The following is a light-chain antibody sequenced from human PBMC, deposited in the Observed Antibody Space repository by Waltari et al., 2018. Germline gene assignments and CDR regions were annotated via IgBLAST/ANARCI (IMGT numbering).Light chain of an antibody. CDR2: MAS. Sequence: DIQMTQPPSTLSASVGHRVTITCRASQSIGNYLAWYQQKPGKAPKLLIFMASTLQREVPSRFSGSGSGTEFALTISGLQADDFATYFYQHFNSYPFIFGRGTKLEIK. J-gene: IGKJ2*01. CDR3: QHFNSYPFI. CDR1: QSIGNY. V-gene: IGKV1-5*03.